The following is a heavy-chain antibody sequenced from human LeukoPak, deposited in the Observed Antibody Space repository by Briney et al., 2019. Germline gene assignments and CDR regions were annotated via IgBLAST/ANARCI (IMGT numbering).Heavy chain of an antibody. Sequence: ASVTVSCKASGYTFTGYYMHWVRQAPGQGLEGMGWINPDSAGTNYAQRFQVRVAMTWATSISTAYMELSRLRSDDTAVYYCARQMGGHEALDIWGPGTLVTVSS. CDR1: GYTFTGYY. J-gene: IGHJ3*02. D-gene: IGHD2-8*01. CDR3: ARQMGGHEALDI. CDR2: INPDSAGT. V-gene: IGHV1-2*02.